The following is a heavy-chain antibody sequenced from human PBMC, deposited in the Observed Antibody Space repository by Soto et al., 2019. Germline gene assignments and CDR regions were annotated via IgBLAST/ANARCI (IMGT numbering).Heavy chain of an antibody. CDR1: GYTFTNYW. Sequence: PGESLKISCKAIGYTFTNYWIGWVRQTPGKGLEWMGIIFPGDSDTRYNPSFEGQVTVSADESISTAYLQWNTLKASDTAMYYCVRPNFGALTHFDFWGQGXLVTVSS. V-gene: IGHV5-51*01. D-gene: IGHD3-16*01. J-gene: IGHJ4*02. CDR3: VRPNFGALTHFDF. CDR2: IFPGDSDT.